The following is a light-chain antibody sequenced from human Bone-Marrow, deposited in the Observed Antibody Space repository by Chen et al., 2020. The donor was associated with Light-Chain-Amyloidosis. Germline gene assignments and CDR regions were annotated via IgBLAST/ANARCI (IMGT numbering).Light chain of an antibody. Sequence: EIVLTQSPGTLSLSPGERATLSCRASQSVSSTYLAWYQQKPGQGPRLLIYGASTRATGIPDRFSGSGSGTDFTLTISRLEPEDFAVYYCHLYGRSPPCTFGQGPSWRSN. CDR1: QSVSSTY. CDR3: HLYGRSPPCT. CDR2: GAS. V-gene: IGKV3-20*01. J-gene: IGKJ2*02.